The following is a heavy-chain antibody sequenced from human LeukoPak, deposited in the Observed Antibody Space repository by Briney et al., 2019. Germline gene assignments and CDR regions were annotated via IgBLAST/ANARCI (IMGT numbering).Heavy chain of an antibody. CDR1: GDSISSYY. CDR2: IYYSGST. D-gene: IGHD3-10*01. V-gene: IGHV4-59*08. CDR3: AGHYGSGSFDY. Sequence: SETLSLTCTVSGDSISSYYWSWIRQPPGKGLEWIGYIYYSGSTNYNPSLKSRVTISVDTSKNQFSLKLSSVPAADTAVYYCAGHYGSGSFDYWGQGTLVTVSS. J-gene: IGHJ4*02.